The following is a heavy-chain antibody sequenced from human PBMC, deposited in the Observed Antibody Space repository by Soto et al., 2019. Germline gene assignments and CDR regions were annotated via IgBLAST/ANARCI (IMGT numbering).Heavy chain of an antibody. Sequence: ASVKVSCKASGYTFTSYGISWVRQAPGQGLEWMGWISAYNGNTNYAQKLQGRVTMTTDTSTSTAYMELRSLRSDDTAVYYCASVGVYGSGSYDYYGMDVWGQGTTVTVSS. D-gene: IGHD3-10*01. CDR1: GYTFTSYG. V-gene: IGHV1-18*01. CDR2: ISAYNGNT. J-gene: IGHJ6*02. CDR3: ASVGVYGSGSYDYYGMDV.